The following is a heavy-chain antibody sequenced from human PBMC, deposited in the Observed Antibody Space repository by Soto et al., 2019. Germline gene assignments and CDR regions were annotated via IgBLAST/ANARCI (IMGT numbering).Heavy chain of an antibody. CDR1: GGSFSGYY. CDR3: ARGRAGHSCSWYMY. D-gene: IGHD6-13*01. V-gene: IGHV4-34*01. J-gene: IGHJ4*02. CDR2: INHSGST. Sequence: QVQLQQWGAGLLKPSETLSLTCAVYGGSFSGYYWSWIRQPPGKGLEWIGEINHSGSTNYNPSLKSRVTISVDTSKNQFSLKLSSVTSADTAVYYCARGRAGHSCSWYMYWGQGTLVTVS.